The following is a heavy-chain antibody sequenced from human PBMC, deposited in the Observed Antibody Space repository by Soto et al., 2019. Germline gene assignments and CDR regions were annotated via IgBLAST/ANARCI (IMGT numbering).Heavy chain of an antibody. CDR2: ISYDGSNK. CDR3: AKDYDFWNGYLDC. Sequence: QVQLVESGGGVVQPGRSLRLSCAASGFTFSSYGMHWVRQAPGKGLEWVAIISYDGSNKYYADSVKGRFTISRDNSKNTLYLQMNSLRAEDTAVYYCAKDYDFWNGYLDCWGQGTLVTVSS. D-gene: IGHD3-3*01. CDR1: GFTFSSYG. V-gene: IGHV3-30*18. J-gene: IGHJ4*02.